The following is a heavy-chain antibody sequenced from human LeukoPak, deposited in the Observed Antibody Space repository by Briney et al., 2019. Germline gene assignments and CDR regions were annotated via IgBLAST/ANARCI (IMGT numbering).Heavy chain of an antibody. CDR2: ISGSGGSP. Sequence: GGSLRLSCAASGFPFTSYGMSWVRQAPGKGLEWVSTISGSGGSPYYADSVKGRFTISRDNSNNTLYLQMNSLRAEDTAVYYCAKNGAYYYDSSDGYYFDYGGQGTLVTVSS. J-gene: IGHJ4*02. CDR3: AKNGAYYYDSSDGYYFDY. D-gene: IGHD3-22*01. CDR1: GFPFTSYG. V-gene: IGHV3-23*01.